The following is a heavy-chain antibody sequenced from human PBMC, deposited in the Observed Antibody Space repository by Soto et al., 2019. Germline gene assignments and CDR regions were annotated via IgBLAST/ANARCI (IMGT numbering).Heavy chain of an antibody. CDR1: GYSFTSYW. V-gene: IGHV5-10-1*01. CDR2: IDPSDSYT. Sequence: GESLKLSCKGSGYSFTSYWISWVRQMPGKGLEWMGRIDPSDSYTNYSPSFQGHVTISADKSISTAYLQWSSLKASDTAMYYCASLPIPAAIGGSGYYYYGMDVWGQGTTVTVSS. CDR3: ASLPIPAAIGGSGYYYYGMDV. J-gene: IGHJ6*02. D-gene: IGHD2-2*01.